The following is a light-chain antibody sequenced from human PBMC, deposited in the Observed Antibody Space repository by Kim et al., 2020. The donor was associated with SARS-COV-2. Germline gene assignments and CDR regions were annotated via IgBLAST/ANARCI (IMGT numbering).Light chain of an antibody. J-gene: IGLJ1*01. CDR3: NSRDSSGNPI. CDR2: GKN. V-gene: IGLV3-19*01. CDR1: SLRSYY. Sequence: SSELTQDPAVSVALGQTVRITCQGDSLRSYYASWYQQKPGQAPVLVIYGKNNRPSGFPDRFSGSSSGNTASLTITGAQAEDEADYYCNSRDSSGNPIFGT.